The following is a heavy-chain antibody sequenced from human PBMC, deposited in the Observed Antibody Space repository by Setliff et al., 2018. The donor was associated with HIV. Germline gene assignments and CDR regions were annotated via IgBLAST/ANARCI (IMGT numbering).Heavy chain of an antibody. J-gene: IGHJ4*02. Sequence: SETLSLTCTVSGGSVTSYYWSWIRQPAGKRLEWIGRISISGDTNYNPSLKSRATMSLDTSKNQFSLKLNSVTAADTAMYYCARDPTTGVDYWGQATLVTVSS. D-gene: IGHD4-4*01. CDR1: GGSVTSYY. CDR2: ISISGDT. CDR3: ARDPTTGVDY. V-gene: IGHV4-4*07.